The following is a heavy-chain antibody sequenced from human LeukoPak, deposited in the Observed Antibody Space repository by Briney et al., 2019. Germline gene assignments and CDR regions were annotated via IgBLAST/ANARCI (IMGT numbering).Heavy chain of an antibody. CDR1: GFTFSDYY. Sequence: GGSLRLSCAASGFTFSDYYRSWIRQAPGKGLEGVSYISSSGSTIYYADSVKGRFTISRDNAKNSLYLQMNSLRAEDTAVYYCARDALAMVRGVPDYWGQGTLVTVSS. CDR2: ISSSGSTI. V-gene: IGHV3-11*01. J-gene: IGHJ4*02. D-gene: IGHD3-10*01. CDR3: ARDALAMVRGVPDY.